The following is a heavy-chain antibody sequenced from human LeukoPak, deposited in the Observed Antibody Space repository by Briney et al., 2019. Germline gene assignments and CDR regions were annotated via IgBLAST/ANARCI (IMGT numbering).Heavy chain of an antibody. V-gene: IGHV4-4*07. CDR2: ICTSGST. D-gene: IGHD6-13*01. J-gene: IGHJ4*02. Sequence: SETLSLTCTVSGGSISTYCWSWIRQPAGKGLEWIGHICTSGSTNYNPSLKSRVTISVDTSKNQFSLKLSSVTAADTAVYYCARYEMYSFIYWGQGTLVTVSS. CDR1: GGSISTYC. CDR3: ARYEMYSFIY.